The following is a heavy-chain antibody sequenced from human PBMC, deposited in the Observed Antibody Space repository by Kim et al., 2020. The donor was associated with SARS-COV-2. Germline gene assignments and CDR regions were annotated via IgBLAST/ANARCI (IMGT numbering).Heavy chain of an antibody. CDR1: GFTFSSYG. CDR3: AKDILGIAVAGIHY. D-gene: IGHD6-19*01. CDR2: ISYDGSNK. V-gene: IGHV3-30*18. Sequence: GGSLRLSCAASGFTFSSYGMHWVRQSPGKGLEWVAVISYDGSNKYYADSVKGRFTISRDNSKNTLYLQMNSLRAEDTAVYYCAKDILGIAVAGIHYWGQGNLVTVSS. J-gene: IGHJ4*02.